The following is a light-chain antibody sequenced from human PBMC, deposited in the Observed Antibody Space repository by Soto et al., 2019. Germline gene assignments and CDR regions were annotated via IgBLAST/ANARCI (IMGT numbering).Light chain of an antibody. V-gene: IGLV2-14*03. J-gene: IGLJ2*01. CDR1: SSDIGAYNF. CDR3: TSWTTSTTMI. Sequence: QSALTQPASVSGSPGQSITISCTGTSSDIGAYNFVSWYQQHPGKAPKLMLYDVNIRPSGVSNRFSGSKSGNTASLTISGLQAEDEAHYYGTSWTTSTTMIFGGGTKLTVL. CDR2: DVN.